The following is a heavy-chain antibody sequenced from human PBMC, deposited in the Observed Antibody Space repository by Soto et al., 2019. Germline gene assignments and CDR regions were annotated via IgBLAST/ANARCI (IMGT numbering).Heavy chain of an antibody. J-gene: IGHJ3*02. CDR3: DTMIVVVSGATDAFDI. Sequence: PGGSLRLSCAASGFRFRDYWMSWVRQDPGKGLEWVSAISGSGGSTYYADSVKGRFTISRDNSKNTLYLQMNSLRAEDTAVYYCDTMIVVVSGATDAFDIWGQGTMVTVSS. V-gene: IGHV3-23*01. D-gene: IGHD3-22*01. CDR2: ISGSGGST. CDR1: GFRFRDYW.